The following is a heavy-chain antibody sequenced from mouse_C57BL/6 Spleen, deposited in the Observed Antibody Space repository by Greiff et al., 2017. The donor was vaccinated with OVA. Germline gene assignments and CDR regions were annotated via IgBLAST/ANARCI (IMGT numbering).Heavy chain of an antibody. D-gene: IGHD2-4*01. CDR2: INPNNGGT. V-gene: IGHV1-26*01. Sequence: VQLQQSGPELVKPGASVKISCKASGYTFTDYYMNWVKQSHGKSLEWIGDINPNNGGTSYNQKFKGKATLTVDKSSSTAYMELRSLTSEDSAVYYCARKDYDYDGLFAYWGQGTLVTVSA. CDR1: GYTFTDYY. J-gene: IGHJ3*01. CDR3: ARKDYDYDGLFAY.